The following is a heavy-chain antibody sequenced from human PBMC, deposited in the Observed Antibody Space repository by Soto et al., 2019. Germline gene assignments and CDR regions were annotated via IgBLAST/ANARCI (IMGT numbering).Heavy chain of an antibody. Sequence: KSSETLSLTCAVYCGSFRSFYWSWIRQPPGKGLEWIGEIIHTGSTNYNPSLESRVTISLDTSKNQFSLKVNSVIAADTAVYYCARVRKGVTTIRKYGMDVWGQGTTVTISS. CDR3: ARVRKGVTTIRKYGMDV. J-gene: IGHJ6*02. CDR2: IIHTGST. CDR1: CGSFRSFY. V-gene: IGHV4-34*12. D-gene: IGHD4-17*01.